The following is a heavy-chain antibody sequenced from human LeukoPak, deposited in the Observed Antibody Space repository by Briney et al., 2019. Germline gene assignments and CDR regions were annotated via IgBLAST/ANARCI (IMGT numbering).Heavy chain of an antibody. CDR2: IKSKTDGGTT. D-gene: IGHD3-22*01. CDR3: TTVLLSFDSSGYYPFRVDY. CDR1: GFTFSNAW. V-gene: IGHV3-15*01. J-gene: IGHJ4*02. Sequence: GGSLRLFCAASGFTFSNAWMSWVRQAPGKGLEWVGGIKSKTDGGTTDYAAHVKGRFTISRDDSKNTLYLQMNSLKTEDTAVYYCTTVLLSFDSSGYYPFRVDYWGQGTLVTVSS.